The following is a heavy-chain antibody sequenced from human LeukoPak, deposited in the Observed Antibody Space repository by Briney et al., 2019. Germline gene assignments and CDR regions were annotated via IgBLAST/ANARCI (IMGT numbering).Heavy chain of an antibody. Sequence: PSETLSLTCTVSGGPISSSSYYWGWIRQPPGKGLEWIGSIYYSGSTYYNPSLKSRVTISVDTSKNQFSLKLSSVTAADTAVYYCARLERWLQLNFDYWGQGTLVTVSS. V-gene: IGHV4-39*01. CDR2: IYYSGST. CDR3: ARLERWLQLNFDY. J-gene: IGHJ4*02. CDR1: GGPISSSSYY. D-gene: IGHD5-24*01.